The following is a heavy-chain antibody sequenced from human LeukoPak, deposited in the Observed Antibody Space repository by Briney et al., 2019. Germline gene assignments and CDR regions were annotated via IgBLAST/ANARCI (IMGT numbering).Heavy chain of an antibody. V-gene: IGHV3-21*01. Sequence: GRSLRLSCAASGFTFSSYSMNWVRQAPGKGLEWVSSISSSSSYIYYADSVKGRFTISRDNAKNSLYLQMNSLRAEDTAVYYCARDEVDCSSTSCYLGYYYYGMDVWGQGTTVTVSS. CDR2: ISSSSSYI. J-gene: IGHJ6*02. CDR3: ARDEVDCSSTSCYLGYYYYGMDV. D-gene: IGHD2-2*01. CDR1: GFTFSSYS.